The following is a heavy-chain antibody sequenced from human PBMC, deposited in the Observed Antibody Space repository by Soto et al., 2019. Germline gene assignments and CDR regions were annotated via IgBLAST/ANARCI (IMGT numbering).Heavy chain of an antibody. V-gene: IGHV4-34*01. CDR3: ATVTSNRYYYYYGMDV. Sequence: SETLSLTCAVYGGSFSGYYWSWIRQPPGKGLEWIGEINHSGSTNYNPSLKSRVTISVDTSKNQFSLKLSSVTAADTAVYYCATVTSNRYYYYYGMDVWGQGTTVTVSS. J-gene: IGHJ6*02. CDR1: GGSFSGYY. D-gene: IGHD4-17*01. CDR2: INHSGST.